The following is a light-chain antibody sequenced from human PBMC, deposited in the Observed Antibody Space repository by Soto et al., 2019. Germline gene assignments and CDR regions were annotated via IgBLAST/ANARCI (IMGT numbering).Light chain of an antibody. Sequence: EIVMTQSPATLSVSPGERATLSCRASQSVRSNLAWYQQKPGQAPRLLIYGVSTRATGIPARFSGSGSGTEFTLTISGLQSEDFAVYYCQQYNNWASWTCGKGTNFEVK. V-gene: IGKV3-15*01. CDR2: GVS. J-gene: IGKJ1*01. CDR1: QSVRSN. CDR3: QQYNNWASWT.